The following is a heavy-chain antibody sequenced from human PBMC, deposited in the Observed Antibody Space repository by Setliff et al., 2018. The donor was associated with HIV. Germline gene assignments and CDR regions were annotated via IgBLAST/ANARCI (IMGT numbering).Heavy chain of an antibody. D-gene: IGHD3-22*01. V-gene: IGHV3-74*03. CDR1: GFTFSTYW. Sequence: GGSLRLSCAASGFTFSTYWMHWVRQAPGKGLVWVSHINNDGRKTTYADSVKGRFTISRDNAKNSLYLQMNSLRAEDTAVYYCARSLYDSSMNVIWGQGTMVTVSS. CDR3: ARSLYDSSMNVI. CDR2: INNDGRKT. J-gene: IGHJ3*02.